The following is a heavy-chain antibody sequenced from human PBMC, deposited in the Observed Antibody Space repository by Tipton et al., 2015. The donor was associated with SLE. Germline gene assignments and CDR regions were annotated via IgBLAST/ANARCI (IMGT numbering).Heavy chain of an antibody. V-gene: IGHV1-18*01. J-gene: IGHJ5*02. CDR1: GYTFTSYG. CDR3: ARVLEGKRAVAPTKPWFDP. CDR2: ISAYNGNT. D-gene: IGHD6-19*01. Sequence: QLVQSGAEVKKPGASVKVSCKASGYTFTSYGISWVRQAPGQGLEWMGWISAYNGNTNYAQKLQGRVTMTTDTSTSTAYMELRSLRSDDTAVYYCARVLEGKRAVAPTKPWFDPWGQGTLVTVSS.